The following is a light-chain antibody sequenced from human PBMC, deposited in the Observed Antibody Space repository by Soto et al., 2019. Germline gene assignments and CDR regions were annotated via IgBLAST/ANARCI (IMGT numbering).Light chain of an antibody. J-gene: IGLJ2*01. CDR3: NSFTTCSTLV. CDR1: SSDVGAYNY. CDR2: DVS. V-gene: IGLV2-14*03. Sequence: QSALTQPASVSGSPGQSITISCTGTSSDVGAYNYVSWYQHHPGKAPKLMIYDVSNRPSGVSNRFSGSKSGNTASLTISGLEDDEEADYYYNSFTTCSTLVFGGGTKLSVL.